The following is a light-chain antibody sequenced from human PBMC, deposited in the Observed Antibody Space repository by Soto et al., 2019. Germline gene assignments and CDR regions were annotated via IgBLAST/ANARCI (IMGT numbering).Light chain of an antibody. CDR1: RSDVGGSKS. CDR2: DVT. V-gene: IGLV2-11*01. CDR3: CSYAGYYSYQD. J-gene: IGLJ1*01. Sequence: QSVLTQPRSVSGSHGQSVTTSCTGTRSDVGGSKSVSWYQQYPGKAPKFIIYDVTNRPSGVPDRFSGSKSGNTASLTISGLQAEDEADYYSCSYAGYYSYQDFGTRTKDTVL.